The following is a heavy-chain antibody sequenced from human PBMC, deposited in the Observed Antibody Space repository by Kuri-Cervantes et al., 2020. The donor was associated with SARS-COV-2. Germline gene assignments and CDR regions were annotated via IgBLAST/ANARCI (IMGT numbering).Heavy chain of an antibody. D-gene: IGHD6-19*01. V-gene: IGHV4-34*01. CDR3: ARGVGAAVAGTLITIYYYYGMDV. Sequence: GSLRLSCAVYGGSFSGYYWSWIRQPPGKGLGWIGEINHSGSTNYNPSLKSRVTISVDTSKNQFSLKLSSVTAAVTAVYYCARGVGAAVAGTLITIYYYYGMDVWGQGTTVTVSS. CDR2: INHSGST. CDR1: GGSFSGYY. J-gene: IGHJ6*02.